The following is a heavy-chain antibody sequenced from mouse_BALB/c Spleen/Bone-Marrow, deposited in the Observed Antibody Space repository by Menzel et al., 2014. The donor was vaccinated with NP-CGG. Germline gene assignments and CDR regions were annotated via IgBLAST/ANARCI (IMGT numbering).Heavy chain of an antibody. J-gene: IGHJ4*01. CDR1: GFNIKDTY. Sequence: VQRQESGSELVKPVSSVTLSCTASGFNIKDTYMHWVKQRPDLGLEGIGRIYPANGNTKYDPKFQDKATIITGASSNTAYLLLSGLATDDTAVYYCARWLLPYCLDYWGQGTSVTVSS. D-gene: IGHD2-3*01. CDR2: IYPANGNT. V-gene: IGHV14-3*02. CDR3: ARWLLPYCLDY.